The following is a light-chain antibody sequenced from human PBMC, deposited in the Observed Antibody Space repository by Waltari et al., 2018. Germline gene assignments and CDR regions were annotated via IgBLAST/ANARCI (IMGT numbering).Light chain of an antibody. CDR3: QQLSSYPLA. Sequence: VGDRVTITCRASQGISSYLAWYQQKPGKAPKLLIYGASTLQSGVPSRFSGSGSGPDFTLTISSLQPEDIATYYCQQLSSYPLAFGPGTKVDIK. J-gene: IGKJ3*01. CDR1: QGISSY. V-gene: IGKV1-9*01. CDR2: GAS.